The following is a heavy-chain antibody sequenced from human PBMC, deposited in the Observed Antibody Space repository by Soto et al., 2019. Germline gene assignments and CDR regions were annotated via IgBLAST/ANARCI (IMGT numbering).Heavy chain of an antibody. Sequence: QVQLQESGPGLVKPSQTLSLTCTVSGGSISSGDYYWSWIRQPPGKGLEWIGYIYYSGSTYYNPSLKSRVTISVDTSKNQFSLKLSSVTAADTAVYYCARTRYDYVWGSYWRGSRGLFDYWGQGTLVTVSS. CDR1: GGSISSGDYY. CDR3: ARTRYDYVWGSYWRGSRGLFDY. V-gene: IGHV4-30-4*01. CDR2: IYYSGST. J-gene: IGHJ4*02. D-gene: IGHD3-16*01.